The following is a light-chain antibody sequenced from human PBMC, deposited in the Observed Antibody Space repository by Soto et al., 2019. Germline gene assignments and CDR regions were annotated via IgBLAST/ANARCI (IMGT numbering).Light chain of an antibody. J-gene: IGKJ1*01. CDR2: GAS. CDR3: QQYYSYPRT. V-gene: IGKV3-15*01. CDR1: QSISSN. Sequence: MTQSPSSLSASVGDIVTITCRASQSISSNLAWYQQKRGQAPRLLIYGASSRATGIPARFSGSGSGTEFTLTIGSLQSDDFAVYYCQQYYSYPRTFGQGTKVDIK.